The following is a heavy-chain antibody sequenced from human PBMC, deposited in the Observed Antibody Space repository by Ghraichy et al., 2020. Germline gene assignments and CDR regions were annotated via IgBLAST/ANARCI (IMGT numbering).Heavy chain of an antibody. D-gene: IGHD6-13*01. J-gene: IGHJ4*02. CDR3: ARNVGMGSNFPGY. CDR1: GGSISTYY. CDR2: FYYNGGT. V-gene: IGHV4-59*01. Sequence: SQTLSLTCTVSGGSISTYYWSWMRQPPGKGLEWIGHFYYNGGTNYNPSLKSRVTISVDTSKNQFSLRLTSVTAADTAMYYCARNVGMGSNFPGYWGQGTLVTVSS.